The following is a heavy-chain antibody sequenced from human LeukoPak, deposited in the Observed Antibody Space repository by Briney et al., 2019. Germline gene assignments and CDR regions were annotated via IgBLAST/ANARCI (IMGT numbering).Heavy chain of an antibody. CDR3: ATGGGLAPEIAY. CDR1: GFTFSGCA. V-gene: IGHV3-30*04. CDR2: VSYDGIIK. Sequence: GGSLRLSCATSGFTFSGCAMHWVRQAPGKGLEWVAVVSYDGIIKYYADSLKGRFTISRDNSKNTLYLQMNSLRTEDTAMYYCATGGGLAPEIAYWGQGTLVTVPS. J-gene: IGHJ4*02. D-gene: IGHD3-16*01.